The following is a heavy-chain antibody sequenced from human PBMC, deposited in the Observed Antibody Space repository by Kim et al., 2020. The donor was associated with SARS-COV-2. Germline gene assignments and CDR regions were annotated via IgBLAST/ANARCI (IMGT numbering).Heavy chain of an antibody. Sequence: SQKFQGRVTITRDTSASTAYMELSSLRSEDTAVYYCAGSPGRYYYYGMDVWGQGTTVTVSS. D-gene: IGHD3-10*01. J-gene: IGHJ6*02. V-gene: IGHV1-3*01. CDR3: AGSPGRYYYYGMDV.